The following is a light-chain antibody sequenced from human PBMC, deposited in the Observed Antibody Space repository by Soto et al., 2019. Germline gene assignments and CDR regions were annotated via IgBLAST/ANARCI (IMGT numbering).Light chain of an antibody. V-gene: IGKV2-28*01. Sequence: DLVMTQSPLSLPVTPGEPASISCRSSQSLLQTNGYNYLDWYLQKPGQSPQLLIYLGSNRASGVPDRFSGSGSGTDFTLQISRVEAEDVGVYYCMQALQTPWAFDQGTKVAIK. CDR1: QSLLQTNGYNY. CDR3: MQALQTPWA. CDR2: LGS. J-gene: IGKJ1*01.